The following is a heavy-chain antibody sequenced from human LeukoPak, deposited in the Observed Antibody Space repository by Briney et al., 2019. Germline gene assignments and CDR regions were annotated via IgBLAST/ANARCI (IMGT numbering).Heavy chain of an antibody. V-gene: IGHV3-73*01. CDR3: TRYHCSSTSCYPFGDY. D-gene: IGHD2-2*01. CDR2: IRSKANSYAT. CDR1: GFTFSGSA. Sequence: GGSLKLSCAASGFTFSGSAMHWVRQASGKGLEWVGRIRSKANSYATAYAASVKGRFTISRDDSKNTAYLQMNSLKTEDTAVYYYTRYHCSSTSCYPFGDYWGQGTLVTVSS. J-gene: IGHJ4*02.